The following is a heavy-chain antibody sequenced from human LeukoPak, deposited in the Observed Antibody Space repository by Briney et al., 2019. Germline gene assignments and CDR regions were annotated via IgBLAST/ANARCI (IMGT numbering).Heavy chain of an antibody. Sequence: SETLSLTCTVSGGSIGSYYWSWIRQPPGKGLEWIGYIYYSGSTNYNPSLKSRVTISVDTSKNQFSLELSSVTAADTAVYYCAKWGSITTARFDYWGQGTLVTVSS. D-gene: IGHD3-16*01. J-gene: IGHJ4*02. V-gene: IGHV4-59*01. CDR1: GGSIGSYY. CDR3: AKWGSITTARFDY. CDR2: IYYSGST.